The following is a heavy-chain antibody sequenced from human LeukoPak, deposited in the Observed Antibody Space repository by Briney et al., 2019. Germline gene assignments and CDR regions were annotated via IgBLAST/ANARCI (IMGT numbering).Heavy chain of an antibody. CDR3: ARKSYGDSNFDY. D-gene: IGHD4-17*01. CDR2: IYHSGST. Sequence: SETLSLTCAVSGGSISSGGYSWSWLRQPPGKGLEWIGYIYHSGSTYYNPSLKSRVTISVDRSKNQFSLKLSSVTAADTAVYYCARKSYGDSNFDYWGQGTLVTVSS. V-gene: IGHV4-30-2*01. CDR1: GGSISSGGYS. J-gene: IGHJ4*02.